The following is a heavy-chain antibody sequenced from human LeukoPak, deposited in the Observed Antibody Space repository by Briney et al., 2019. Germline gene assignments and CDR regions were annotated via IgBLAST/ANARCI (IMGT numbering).Heavy chain of an antibody. CDR2: IYYSGST. D-gene: IGHD4-17*01. CDR1: GGSFSGYY. Sequence: PSETLSLTCAVYGGSFSGYYWSWIRQPPGKGLEGIGYIYYSGSTNYNPSLKSRVTISVDTSKNQFSLKLSSVTAADTAVYYCAKGFYGDYVTDYWGQGTLVTVSS. V-gene: IGHV4-59*01. J-gene: IGHJ4*02. CDR3: AKGFYGDYVTDY.